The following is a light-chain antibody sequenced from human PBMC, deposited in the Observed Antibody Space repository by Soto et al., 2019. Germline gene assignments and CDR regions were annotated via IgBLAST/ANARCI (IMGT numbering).Light chain of an antibody. V-gene: IGLV2-11*01. CDR2: DVI. CDR1: SSDVGDYNY. CDR3: CSFAGSYTFWV. Sequence: QSALTQPRSVSGSPGQSVTISCTGTSSDVGDYNYVSWYQQNPGKAPKLVIYDVIKGPSGVLDRFSGSKSGKTASLTISGLQAEDEADYYCCSFAGSYTFWVFGGGTKLTVL. J-gene: IGLJ3*02.